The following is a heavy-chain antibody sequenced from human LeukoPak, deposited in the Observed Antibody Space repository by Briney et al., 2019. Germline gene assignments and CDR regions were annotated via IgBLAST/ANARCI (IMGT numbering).Heavy chain of an antibody. CDR2: IYHSGST. Sequence: PSETLSLTCAVSGYSISSGYYWGWIRQPPGKGLEWIGSIYHSGSTYYNPSLKSRVTISVDTSKNQFSLKLSSVTAADTAVYYCARYTRYNSGPHIGYWGQGTLVTVSS. D-gene: IGHD6-19*01. V-gene: IGHV4-38-2*01. J-gene: IGHJ4*02. CDR1: GYSISSGYY. CDR3: ARYTRYNSGPHIGY.